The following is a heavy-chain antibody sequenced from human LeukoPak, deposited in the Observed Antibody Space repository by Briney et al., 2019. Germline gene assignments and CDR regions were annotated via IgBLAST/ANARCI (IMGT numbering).Heavy chain of an antibody. J-gene: IGHJ2*01. D-gene: IGHD1-26*01. CDR1: GYSFTSYW. V-gene: IGHV5-51*01. CDR2: IYPGDSDT. CDR3: ARHHSGSYYYDWYFEL. Sequence: GESLKISCKGSGYSFTSYWIGWVRQMPGKGLEWMGIIYPGDSDTRYRPSYQGQVTISADKSISTAYLQWSSLKASDTAMYYCARHHSGSYYYDWYFELWGRGTLVTVSS.